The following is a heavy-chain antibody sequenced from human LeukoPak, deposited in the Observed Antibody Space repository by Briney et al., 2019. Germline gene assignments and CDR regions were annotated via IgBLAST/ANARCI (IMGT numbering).Heavy chain of an antibody. Sequence: QTGGSLRLSCAASGFTFSNYWVKWVRQAPGKGPEWVASINNDGSGKYFVDSVKDRFTISRDNAENSLYLQINSLKVEDTAIYYCARDDGDVWGIGTTVTVSS. CDR1: GFTFSNYW. CDR3: ARDDGDV. CDR2: INNDGSGK. J-gene: IGHJ6*03. V-gene: IGHV3-7*01.